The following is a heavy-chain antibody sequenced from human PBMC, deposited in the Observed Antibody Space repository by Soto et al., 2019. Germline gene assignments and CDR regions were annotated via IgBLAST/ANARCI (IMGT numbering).Heavy chain of an antibody. CDR1: GGSFSGYY. CDR2: INHSGST. CDR3: ARISAYQFDY. D-gene: IGHD3-16*01. Sequence: SETLSLTCAVYGGSFSGYYWSWIRQPPGKGLEWIGEINHSGSTNYNPSLKSRVTISVDKSKNQFSLKLSSLTAADTAVYYCARISAYQFDYWGQGTLVTVSS. V-gene: IGHV4-34*01. J-gene: IGHJ4*02.